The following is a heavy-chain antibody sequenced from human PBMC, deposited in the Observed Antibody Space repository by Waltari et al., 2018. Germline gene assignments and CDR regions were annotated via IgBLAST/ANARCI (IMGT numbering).Heavy chain of an antibody. V-gene: IGHV1-69*01. CDR2: ISPIFGTA. CDR3: ARVRMRELPDYYFDY. Sequence: QVQLVQSGAEVKKPGSSVKVSCKASGGTFSSSAIRWVRQATGQGLEWMGGISPIFGTANYAQKFQGRVTITADESTSTAYMELSSLRSEDTAVYYCARVRMRELPDYYFDYWGQGTLVTVSS. D-gene: IGHD1-26*01. CDR1: GGTFSSSA. J-gene: IGHJ4*02.